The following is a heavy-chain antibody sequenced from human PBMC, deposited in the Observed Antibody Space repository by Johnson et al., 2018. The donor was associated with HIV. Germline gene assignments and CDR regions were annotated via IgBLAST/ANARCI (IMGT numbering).Heavy chain of an antibody. Sequence: VQLVESGGGLIQPGGSLRLSCAASGFTVSSNYMSWVRQAPGKGLECVANIKQDASEKYYVDSLKGRFTISRENAKNSLYLQMNSLRAGDTAVYYCARVGAFGDGISLGAFDIWGQGTMDTVSS. V-gene: IGHV3-7*01. CDR2: IKQDASEK. D-gene: IGHD3-10*01. CDR3: ARVGAFGDGISLGAFDI. J-gene: IGHJ3*02. CDR1: GFTVSSNY.